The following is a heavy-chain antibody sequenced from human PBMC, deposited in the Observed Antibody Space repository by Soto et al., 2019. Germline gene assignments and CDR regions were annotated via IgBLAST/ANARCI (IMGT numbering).Heavy chain of an antibody. CDR3: ARVISNYGAGFYFDY. CDR1: GYTFIGYY. J-gene: IGHJ4*02. CDR2: INPNSGGT. D-gene: IGHD4-17*01. Sequence: ASVKVSCKASGYTFIGYYMHWVRQAPGQGLEWMGWINPNSGGTNYAQKFQGRVTMTRDTSISTAYMELSRLRSDDTAVYCCARVISNYGAGFYFDYWGQGTLVTVSS. V-gene: IGHV1-2*02.